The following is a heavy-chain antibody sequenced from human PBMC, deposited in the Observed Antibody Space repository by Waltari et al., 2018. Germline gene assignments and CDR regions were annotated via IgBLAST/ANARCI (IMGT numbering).Heavy chain of an antibody. CDR2: IYTSGST. Sequence: QVQLQESGPGLVKPSQTLSLTCTVSGGSLSSGRYYWSWIRPPAGKRLEWIGRIYTSGSTNYNPSLKSRVTISVDTSKNQFSLKLSSVTAADTAVYYCARGRYYDILTGYGVYYFDYWGQGTLVTVSS. D-gene: IGHD3-9*01. J-gene: IGHJ4*02. CDR3: ARGRYYDILTGYGVYYFDY. V-gene: IGHV4-61*02. CDR1: GGSLSSGRYY.